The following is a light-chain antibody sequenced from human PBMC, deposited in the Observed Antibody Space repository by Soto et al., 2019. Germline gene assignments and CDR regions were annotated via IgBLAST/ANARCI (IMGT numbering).Light chain of an antibody. CDR1: SSDVGGYNY. J-gene: IGLJ1*01. V-gene: IGLV2-14*01. Sequence: QSALTQPASVSGSPGQSITISCTGTSSDVGGYNYVSWYQQHPGKAPKLMIYDVSNRPSGVSNRFSGSKSGNTASLTIPGLQAEDEADYYCSSYTSSNTLYVFGTGTKVTV. CDR3: SSYTSSNTLYV. CDR2: DVS.